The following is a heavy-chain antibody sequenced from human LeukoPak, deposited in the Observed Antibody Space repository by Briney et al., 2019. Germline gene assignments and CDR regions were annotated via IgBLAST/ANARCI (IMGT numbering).Heavy chain of an antibody. D-gene: IGHD3-22*01. CDR1: GGTFSSYA. V-gene: IGHV1-69*13. J-gene: IGHJ3*02. CDR3: ATEYYYDSSGYYRIDAFDI. CDR2: IIPIFGTA. Sequence: GASVKVSCKASGGTFSSYAISWVRQAPGQGLEWMGGIIPIFGTANYAQKFQGRVTITADESTSTAYMELSSLRSEDTAVYYCATEYYYDSSGYYRIDAFDIWGQGTMVTVSS.